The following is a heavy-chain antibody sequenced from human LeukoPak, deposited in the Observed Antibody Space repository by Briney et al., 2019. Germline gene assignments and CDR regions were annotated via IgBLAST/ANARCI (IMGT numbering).Heavy chain of an antibody. CDR1: GFTFSSYA. Sequence: GRSLRLSCAASGFTFSSYAMHWVRQAPGKGLEWVAVISYDGSNKHYADSVKGRFTISRDNSKNTLYLQMNSLRAEDTAVYYCARTDLGELSLRFDYWGKGTLVTVSS. J-gene: IGHJ4*02. D-gene: IGHD3-16*02. CDR2: ISYDGSNK. CDR3: ARTDLGELSLRFDY. V-gene: IGHV3-30-3*01.